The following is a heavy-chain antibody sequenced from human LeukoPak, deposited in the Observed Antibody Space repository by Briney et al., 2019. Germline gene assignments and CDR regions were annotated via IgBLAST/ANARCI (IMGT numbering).Heavy chain of an antibody. J-gene: IGHJ4*02. Sequence: GSLRLSCAASGFTFSSYSMNWVRHAPGKGLEWVSYISSSSSTIYYADSVKGRFTISRDNAKNSLYLQMNSLRAEDTAVYYCAKERGGAKRRYSSGWYDYWGQGTLVTVSS. CDR2: ISSSSSTI. CDR1: GFTFSSYS. CDR3: AKERGGAKRRYSSGWYDY. V-gene: IGHV3-48*04. D-gene: IGHD6-19*01.